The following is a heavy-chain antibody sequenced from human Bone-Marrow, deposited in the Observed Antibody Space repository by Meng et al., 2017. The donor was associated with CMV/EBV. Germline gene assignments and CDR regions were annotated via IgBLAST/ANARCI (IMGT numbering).Heavy chain of an antibody. CDR3: PKSSSTPGFFYGMDV. J-gene: IGHJ6*02. D-gene: IGHD2-2*01. CDR2: INSDGSST. V-gene: IGHV3-74*01. Sequence: GESLKISCAASGFTFSSYWMHWVRQAPGKGLVWVSRINSDGSSTSYADSVKGRFTISRDNSKNTLYLQMNSLRGEDTAVYYCPKSSSTPGFFYGMDVWGQGPRSPSP. CDR1: GFTFSSYW.